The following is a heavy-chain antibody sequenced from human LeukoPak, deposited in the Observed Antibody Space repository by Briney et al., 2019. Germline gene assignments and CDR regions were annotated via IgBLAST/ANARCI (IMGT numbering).Heavy chain of an antibody. CDR2: IYYTGGT. V-gene: IGHV4-59*01. Sequence: SETLSLTCTVSGDSTNAYYWGWIRQSPGKGLQYIGYIYYTGGTHYSPSLHSRVTMSIDTSKNQFSLKLHSVTAAVTAMYYCARVRDGPRGTHFDFWGQGTLVTVSS. CDR1: GDSTNAYY. J-gene: IGHJ4*02. D-gene: IGHD3-10*01. CDR3: ARVRDGPRGTHFDF.